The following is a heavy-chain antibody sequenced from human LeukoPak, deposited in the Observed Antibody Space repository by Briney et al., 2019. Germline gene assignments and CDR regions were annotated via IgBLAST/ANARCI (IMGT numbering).Heavy chain of an antibody. J-gene: IGHJ4*02. V-gene: IGHV1-24*01. CDR2: FDPEDGET. CDR3: ASYYYDSSGYYYY. CDR1: GYTLTDLS. Sequence: ASVKVSCKVSGYTLTDLSMHWVRQAPGKGLEWMGGFDPEDGETIYAQKFQGRVTITADKSTSTAYMELSSLRSEDTAVYYCASYYYDSSGYYYYWGQGTLVTVSS. D-gene: IGHD3-22*01.